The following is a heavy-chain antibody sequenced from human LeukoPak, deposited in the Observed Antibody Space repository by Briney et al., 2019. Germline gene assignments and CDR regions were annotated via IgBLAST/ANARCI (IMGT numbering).Heavy chain of an antibody. J-gene: IGHJ4*02. Sequence: GRSLRLSCVASGFTFDDYAMHWVRQAPGKGLEWVSGISWSSDKSDYAHSVKGRFTISRDNVKNSLYLQMNSLRPEDSALYYCARSSVAGIDYWGQGTLVTVSS. CDR3: ARSSVAGIDY. V-gene: IGHV3-9*01. CDR1: GFTFDDYA. D-gene: IGHD6-19*01. CDR2: ISWSSDKS.